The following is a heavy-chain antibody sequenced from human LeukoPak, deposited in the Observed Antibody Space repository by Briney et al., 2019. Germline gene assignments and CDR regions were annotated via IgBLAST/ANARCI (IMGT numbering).Heavy chain of an antibody. CDR2: ISWNSGSI. CDR3: TSWGDTTAEYFQR. Sequence: PGRSLRLSCAGSGFIFNNYAMHWVRQPPGKGLEWVSGISWNSGSIDYADSVKGRFTISRDNAQNSMYLQMNSLRVEDTAVYYCTSWGDTTAEYFQRWGQGTLVTVSS. CDR1: GFIFNNYA. D-gene: IGHD2-21*02. V-gene: IGHV3-9*01. J-gene: IGHJ1*01.